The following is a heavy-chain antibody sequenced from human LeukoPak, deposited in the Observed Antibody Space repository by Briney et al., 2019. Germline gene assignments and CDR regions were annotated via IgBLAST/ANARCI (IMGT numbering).Heavy chain of an antibody. CDR2: IYHSGST. J-gene: IGHJ4*02. Sequence: PSGTLSLTCAVSGGSISSSNWWSWVRQPPGKGLEWIGEIYHSGSTNYDPSLKSRVTISVDKSKNQFSLKLSSMTAADTAVYYCARGDGSGSYSIDYWGQGTLVTVSS. CDR1: GGSISSSNW. D-gene: IGHD3-10*01. CDR3: ARGDGSGSYSIDY. V-gene: IGHV4-4*02.